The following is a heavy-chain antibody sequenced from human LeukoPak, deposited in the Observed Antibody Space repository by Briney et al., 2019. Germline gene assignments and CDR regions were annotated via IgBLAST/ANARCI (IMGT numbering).Heavy chain of an antibody. CDR2: IGAYSGET. J-gene: IGHJ5*02. D-gene: IGHD6-13*01. CDR3: ARDRGIAAADSFDP. V-gene: IGHV1-18*01. CDR1: GYTYTTYG. Sequence: ASVKVSCKASGYTYTTYGISWVRQAPGQGLEWMGWIGAYSGETNYAQKFQGRVTMTSDSSTRTAYMELRSLRSDDTAVYYCARDRGIAAADSFDPWGQGTLVTVSS.